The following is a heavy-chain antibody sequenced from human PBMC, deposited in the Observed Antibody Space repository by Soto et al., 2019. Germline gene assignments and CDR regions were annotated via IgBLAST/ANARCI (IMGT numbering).Heavy chain of an antibody. CDR3: AITRSGELLRHYFQH. V-gene: IGHV4-31*03. D-gene: IGHD1-26*01. CDR1: GGSISSGGYY. Sequence: QVQLQESGPGLVKPSQTLSLTCTVSGGSISSGGYYWSWIRQHPGKGPEWIGYIYYSGSTYYNPSLKSRVTISVDTSKNHFSLKLSSVTAADTAVYYCAITRSGELLRHYFQHWGQCTLVTVSS. J-gene: IGHJ1*01. CDR2: IYYSGST.